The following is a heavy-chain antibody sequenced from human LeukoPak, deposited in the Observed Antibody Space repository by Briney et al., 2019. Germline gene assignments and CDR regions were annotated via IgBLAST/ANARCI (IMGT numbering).Heavy chain of an antibody. Sequence: GASVRVSCKASGYTFTSYGISWVRQAPGQGLEWMGRINPNSGGTNYAQKFQGRVTMTRDTSISTAYMELSRLRSDDTAVYYCARGIYGDYVNYWGQGTLVTVSS. CDR3: ARGIYGDYVNY. CDR1: GYTFTSYG. J-gene: IGHJ4*02. CDR2: INPNSGGT. D-gene: IGHD4-17*01. V-gene: IGHV1-2*06.